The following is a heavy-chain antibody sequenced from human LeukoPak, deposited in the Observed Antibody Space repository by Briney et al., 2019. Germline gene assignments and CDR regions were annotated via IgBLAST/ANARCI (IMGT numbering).Heavy chain of an antibody. CDR3: ARVAWSGFDL. CDR1: GFTFSSYD. V-gene: IGHV3-48*03. CDR2: ISVSGRTT. Sequence: GGSLRLSCAASGFTFSSYDMNWVRQGPGKGQEWVSYISVSGRTTYYVDSVKGRFTLSRDNAKNSLYLQMNSLRAEDVALYYCARVAWSGFDLWGRGTMVTVSS. D-gene: IGHD3-3*01. J-gene: IGHJ3*01.